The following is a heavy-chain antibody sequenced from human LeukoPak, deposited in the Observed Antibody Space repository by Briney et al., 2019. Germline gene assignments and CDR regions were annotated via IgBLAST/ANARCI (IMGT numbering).Heavy chain of an antibody. D-gene: IGHD6-19*01. CDR3: ARVQGGGYRTADY. V-gene: IGHV3-30*04. Sequence: PGRSLRLSCSASGFTVSDYSMHGVRQAPGKGLDGVAVILADGSNQYYADSVKGRFTMSRSNSKNTLFLQMTRLRREDTAMYYCARVQGGGYRTADYWGQGTLVTVSS. CDR1: GFTVSDYS. CDR2: ILADGSNQ. J-gene: IGHJ4*02.